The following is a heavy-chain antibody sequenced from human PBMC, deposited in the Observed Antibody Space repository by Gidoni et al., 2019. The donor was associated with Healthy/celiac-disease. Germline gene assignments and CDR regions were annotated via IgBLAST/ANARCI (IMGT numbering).Heavy chain of an antibody. CDR1: GFTFSDYY. J-gene: IGHJ6*02. Sequence: QVQLVESGGGLVKHGGSVRPSCAACGFTFSDYYMSWIRQAPGKGLEWFSYSSSSSSYTNFADSVKGRFTSSRDNAKNSLYLQMNRLRAGDTAVYYFARPYCSGGSCYGMDVWGQGTTVTVS. CDR3: ARPYCSGGSCYGMDV. CDR2: SSSSSSYT. D-gene: IGHD2-15*01. V-gene: IGHV3-11*05.